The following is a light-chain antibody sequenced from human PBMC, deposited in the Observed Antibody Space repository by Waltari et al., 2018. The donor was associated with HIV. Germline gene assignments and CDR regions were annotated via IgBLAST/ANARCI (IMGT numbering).Light chain of an antibody. V-gene: IGKV3-11*01. CDR2: DAS. Sequence: EIVLTQSPGTLSLFPGERATLSCRVSQTVSTYLAWYQQKPCQAPRLLIYDASNRATGIPARFSGSGSGTDFTLTISSLEPEDFAIYYCQQRSSWPLTFGGGTTVEI. J-gene: IGKJ4*01. CDR3: QQRSSWPLT. CDR1: QTVSTY.